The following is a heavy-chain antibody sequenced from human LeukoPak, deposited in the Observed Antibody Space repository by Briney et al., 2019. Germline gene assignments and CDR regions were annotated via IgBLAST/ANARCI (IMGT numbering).Heavy chain of an antibody. D-gene: IGHD3-10*01. CDR2: INPSGGST. Sequence: ASVKVPCKASGGTFSSYAISWVRQAPGQGLEWMGIINPSGGSTTYAQKFQGRVTMTSDTSTSTVYMDLSSLRSEDTAVYYCARGGRNYYGSGDDDYWGQGTLVTVSS. CDR1: GGTFSSYA. CDR3: ARGGRNYYGSGDDDY. V-gene: IGHV1-46*01. J-gene: IGHJ4*02.